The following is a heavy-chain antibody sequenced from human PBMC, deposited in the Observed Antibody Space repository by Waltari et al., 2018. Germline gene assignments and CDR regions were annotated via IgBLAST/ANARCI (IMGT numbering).Heavy chain of an antibody. J-gene: IGHJ3*01. CDR1: GYSFTTYW. Sequence: EVQLVQSGAEVKKPGESLKISCKGSGYSFTTYWIGWVRQMPGKGLEWMGLTCPGDSDTRYSPSFQGQVTISADKSISPAYLQLSSLKASDTAMYYCARHVGVGATLEVWGQGTMGTVSS. V-gene: IGHV5-51*01. D-gene: IGHD1-26*01. CDR3: ARHVGVGATLEV. CDR2: TCPGDSDT.